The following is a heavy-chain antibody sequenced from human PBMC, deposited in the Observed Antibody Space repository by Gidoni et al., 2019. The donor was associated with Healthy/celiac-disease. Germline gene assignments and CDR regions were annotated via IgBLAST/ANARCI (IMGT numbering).Heavy chain of an antibody. CDR3: ARIQGGTAMAYFDY. D-gene: IGHD5-18*01. J-gene: IGHJ4*02. Sequence: QVTLRESGPALVKPTQTLTLTCTFSGFSLSTSGMCVSWIRQPPGTALEWLALIDWDDDKYYSTSLKTRLTISKDTSKNQVVLTMTNMDPVDTATYYCARIQGGTAMAYFDYWGQGTLVTVSS. CDR2: IDWDDDK. CDR1: GFSLSTSGMC. V-gene: IGHV2-70*01.